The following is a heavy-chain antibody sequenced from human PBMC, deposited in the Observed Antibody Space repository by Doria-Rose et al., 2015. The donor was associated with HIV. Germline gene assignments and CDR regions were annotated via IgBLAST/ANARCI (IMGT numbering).Heavy chain of an antibody. D-gene: IGHD1-26*01. V-gene: IGHV4-59*01. J-gene: IGHJ4*02. CDR3: ARVLSGTYDY. Sequence: QVQLQESGPGLVKPSETLSLTCSVSGGSISHYYWSWIRQPPGKGLEYIGDIFYTGSTNYSPSLKSRASISIDTSKNKFSLRLSSVTAADTAVYYCARVLSGTYDYWGQGTLVTASS. CDR1: GGSISHYY. CDR2: IFYTGST.